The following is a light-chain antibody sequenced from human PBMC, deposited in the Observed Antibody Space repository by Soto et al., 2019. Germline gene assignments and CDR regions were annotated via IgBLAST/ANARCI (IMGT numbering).Light chain of an antibody. CDR1: QSVSIY. CDR2: DAS. CDR3: QQRSNWHPEIT. J-gene: IGKJ5*01. V-gene: IGKV3-11*01. Sequence: EIVLTQSPATLSLFPGERATISCRASQSVSIYLAWYQQKPGQAPRLLIYDASNRATGIPARFSGSGSGTDFTLTISSLEPEDFAVYYCQQRSNWHPEITFGQGTRLEIK.